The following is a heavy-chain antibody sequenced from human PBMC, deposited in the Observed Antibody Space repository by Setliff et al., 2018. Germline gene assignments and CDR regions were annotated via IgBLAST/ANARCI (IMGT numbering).Heavy chain of an antibody. V-gene: IGHV3-48*03. CDR2: IRSSGATT. D-gene: IGHD1-26*01. J-gene: IGHJ4*02. CDR1: GFTFSSYE. Sequence: GGSLRLSCVASGFTFSSYEMNWVRQAPGKGLEWVSYIRSSGATTYYADSVKGRFTISRDNAKNSLYLQMNSLRAEDTAVYYCARESKVGASYYFDHWGQGTLVTVSS. CDR3: ARESKVGASYYFDH.